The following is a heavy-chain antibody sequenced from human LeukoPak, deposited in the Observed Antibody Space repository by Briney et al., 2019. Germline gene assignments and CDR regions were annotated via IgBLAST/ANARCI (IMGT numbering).Heavy chain of an antibody. J-gene: IGHJ4*02. D-gene: IGHD5/OR15-5a*01. CDR1: GFTFSSYA. V-gene: IGHV3-23*01. CDR3: AKVLGVYGGYFDY. CDR2: ISGSGDGS. Sequence: GGSLRLSCAASGFTFSSYAMSWVRQAPGKGLDWVSAISGSGDGSTYADSVKGRFTVSRDNSKNTLYLQMNSLRAEDTAVYYCAKVLGVYGGYFDYWGQGTLVTVSS.